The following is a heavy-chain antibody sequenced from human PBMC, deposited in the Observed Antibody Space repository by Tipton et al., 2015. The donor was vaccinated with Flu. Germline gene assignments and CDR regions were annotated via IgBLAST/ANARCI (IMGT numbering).Heavy chain of an antibody. CDR2: IKPDGSEK. CDR3: VRDETSVKWGP. V-gene: IGHV3-7*01. Sequence: SLGLSCAASGFTFSSNWMSWVRQAPGKGLEWVANIKPDGSEKNYVDSVKGRFTISRDNVKNSLYLQMNNLRAEDTAVYFCVRDETSVKWGPWGQGTLVTVSS. D-gene: IGHD4-11*01. J-gene: IGHJ5*02. CDR1: GFTFSSNW.